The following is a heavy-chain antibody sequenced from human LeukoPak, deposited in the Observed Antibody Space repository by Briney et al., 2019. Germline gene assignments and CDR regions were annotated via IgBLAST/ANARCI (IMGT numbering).Heavy chain of an antibody. Sequence: PGRSLRLSCDASGFTFSSYGMNWVRQAPGEGLEWVSGVTSGGSPYYADSVQGRFTVSRDNTKNTLYVQMNSLRAEDTALYYCARDIYPDSSGTAFDSWGQGTLVTVS. J-gene: IGHJ4*02. CDR1: GFTFSSYG. CDR2: VTSGGSP. D-gene: IGHD3-22*01. V-gene: IGHV3-23*01. CDR3: ARDIYPDSSGTAFDS.